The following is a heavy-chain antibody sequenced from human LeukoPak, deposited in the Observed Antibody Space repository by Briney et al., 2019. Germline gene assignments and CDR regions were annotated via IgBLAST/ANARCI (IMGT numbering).Heavy chain of an antibody. CDR2: INPDSGYT. V-gene: IGHV1-18*04. D-gene: IGHD3-22*01. Sequence: VASVKVSCKTSGYTFTDYYIHWVRQAPGQGLEWMGWINPDSGYTNYAQKLQGRVTMTTDTSTSTAYMELRSLRSDDTAVYYCARARADSSDSSGYLHWGQGTLVTVSS. J-gene: IGHJ4*02. CDR3: ARARADSSDSSGYLH. CDR1: GYTFTDYY.